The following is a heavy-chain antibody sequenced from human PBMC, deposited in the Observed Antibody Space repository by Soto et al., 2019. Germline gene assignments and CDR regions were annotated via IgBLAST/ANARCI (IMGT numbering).Heavy chain of an antibody. V-gene: IGHV4-61*01. Sequence: PSETLSLTCTVSGGSISSSSYYWTWIRQPPGKGLEWIGYIYYNGRTNYNSSLKSRVAMSVGTSKNQFSLRMSSVTAADTAMYYCARGSNCGGDCHHAEYFQNWGQGTLVTVSS. CDR2: IYYNGRT. CDR3: ARGSNCGGDCHHAEYFQN. J-gene: IGHJ1*01. D-gene: IGHD2-21*02. CDR1: GGSISSSSYY.